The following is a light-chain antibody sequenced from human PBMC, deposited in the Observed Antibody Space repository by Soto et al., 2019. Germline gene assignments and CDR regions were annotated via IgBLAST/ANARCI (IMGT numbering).Light chain of an antibody. CDR1: QTVGSN. J-gene: IGKJ2*01. Sequence: EIVMTQSPATLSVSPGERTTLTCRASQTVGSNLAWYQQKPGQAPRLLIYDASTRATGIPARFSGSGSGTEFTLTISGLQSEDFAVYSCQQYNNSPPTFGQGTRLEIK. CDR3: QQYNNSPPT. CDR2: DAS. V-gene: IGKV3-15*01.